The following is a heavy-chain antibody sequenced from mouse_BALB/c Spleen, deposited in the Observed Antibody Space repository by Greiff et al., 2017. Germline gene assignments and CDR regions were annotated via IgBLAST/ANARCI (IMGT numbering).Heavy chain of an antibody. J-gene: IGHJ4*01. V-gene: IGHV2-9*02. CDR2: IWAGGST. CDR1: GVSLISYG. D-gene: IGHD1-1*01. CDR3: ARGGRLVVPDYAMDY. Sequence: QVQLKESGPGLVAPSQSLSITCTVPGVSLISYGVHWVRQPPGKGRVWLGVIWAGGSTNYNSALMSRLSISKDNSKSQVFLKMNSLQTDDTAMYYCARGGRLVVPDYAMDYRGQGTSVTVTA.